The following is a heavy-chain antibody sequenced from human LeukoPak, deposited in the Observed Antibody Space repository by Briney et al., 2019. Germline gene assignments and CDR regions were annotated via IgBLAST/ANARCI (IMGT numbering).Heavy chain of an antibody. CDR2: INPSGGST. V-gene: IGHV1-46*01. Sequence: ASVKVSCKASGYTFTIYYMHWVRQAPGQGLEWMGIINPSGGSTSYAQKLQGRVTITRDKSTSTVYMELSSLRYQDTAVYYCARTSSVVSGYWYYWGQGTLVTVSS. CDR3: ARTSSVVSGYWYY. D-gene: IGHD3-22*01. J-gene: IGHJ4*02. CDR1: GYTFTIYY.